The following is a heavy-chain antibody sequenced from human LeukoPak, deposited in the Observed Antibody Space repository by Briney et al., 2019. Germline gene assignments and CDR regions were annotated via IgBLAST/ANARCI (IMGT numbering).Heavy chain of an antibody. CDR2: IKSKTDGGTT. CDR3: TTDRHDFWSGERVDY. J-gene: IGHJ4*02. CDR1: GFTFSSYS. Sequence: PGGSLRLSCAASGFTFSSYSMNWVRQAPGKGLEWVGRIKSKTDGGTTDYAAPVKGRFTISRDDSKNTLYLQMNSLKTEDTAVYYCTTDRHDFWSGERVDYWGQGTLVTVSS. V-gene: IGHV3-15*01. D-gene: IGHD3-3*01.